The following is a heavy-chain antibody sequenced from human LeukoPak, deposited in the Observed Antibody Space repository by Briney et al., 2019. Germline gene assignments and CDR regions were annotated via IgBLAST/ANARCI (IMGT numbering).Heavy chain of an antibody. J-gene: IGHJ6*03. V-gene: IGHV6-1*01. CDR3: ARGVVPAARVYYYYYYMDV. D-gene: IGHD2-2*01. Sequence: SQTLSLTCAISGDSVSSNSAAWNWIRQSPSRGLEWLGRTYYRSKWYNDYAVSVKSRITINPDTSKNQFSLQLNSVTPEDTAVYYCARGVVPAARVYYYYYYMDVWGKGTTVTISS. CDR2: TYYRSKWYN. CDR1: GDSVSSNSAA.